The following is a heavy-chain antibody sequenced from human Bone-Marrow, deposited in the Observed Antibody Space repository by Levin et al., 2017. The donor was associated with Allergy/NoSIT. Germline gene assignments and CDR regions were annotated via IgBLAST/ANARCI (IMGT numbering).Heavy chain of an antibody. D-gene: IGHD5-12*01. J-gene: IGHJ4*02. Sequence: LSLTCAPSGFPFKNSAMTWVRQAPGRGLEWVSTVSGSGSGTYYADSVKGRFTISRDNSNSTLYLRLNSLRVEDAAVYYCAKDRSGSRSKGDLDYWGQGTLVTVSS. CDR1: GFPFKNSA. V-gene: IGHV3-23*01. CDR3: AKDRSGSRSKGDLDY. CDR2: VSGSGSGT.